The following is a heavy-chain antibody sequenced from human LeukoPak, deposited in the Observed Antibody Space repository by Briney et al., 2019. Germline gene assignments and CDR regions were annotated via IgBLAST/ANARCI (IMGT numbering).Heavy chain of an antibody. CDR1: GGLFTDYF. D-gene: IGHD3-22*01. V-gene: IGHV4-34*01. CDR2: INDYTGDS. Sequence: SETLSLTCTVFGGLFTDYFWTWIRHSRGKALEWVEEINDYTGDSKYNPSLNSRVSISLEKSKNQLSLELRSVTAADTAVYYCARGRIAKIVVVHSFSYGMDVWGQGTTVTVSS. CDR3: ARGRIAKIVVVHSFSYGMDV. J-gene: IGHJ6*02.